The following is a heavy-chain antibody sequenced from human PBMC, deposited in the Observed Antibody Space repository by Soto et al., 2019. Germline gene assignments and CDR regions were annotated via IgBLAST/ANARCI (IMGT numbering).Heavy chain of an antibody. CDR3: ARDLSSCSSARCYSYYYGMDV. V-gene: IGHV3-74*01. CDR2: INSDGSRT. CDR1: GFNFSRYW. Sequence: LRLSCTASGFNFSRYWTHWVRQDPGRGLVWVSHINSDGSRTSYADSVKGRFTISRDNAKNTLYLQMNSLRAEDTAVYYCARDLSSCSSARCYSYYYGMDVWGQGTSVTVSS. D-gene: IGHD2-2*01. J-gene: IGHJ6*02.